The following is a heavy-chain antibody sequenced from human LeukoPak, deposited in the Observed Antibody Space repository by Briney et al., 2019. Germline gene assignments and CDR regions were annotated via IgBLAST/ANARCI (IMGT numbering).Heavy chain of an antibody. CDR1: GFTFSSYG. CDR3: ARDSGDSGYDSNVDY. CDR2: IWYDGSNK. D-gene: IGHD5-12*01. V-gene: IGHV3-33*01. Sequence: GGSLRLSCAASGFTFSSYGMHWVRQAPGKGLEWGAVIWYDGSNKYYADSVKGRFTISRDNSKNTLYLQMNSLRAEDTAVYYCARDSGDSGYDSNVDYWGQGTLVTVSS. J-gene: IGHJ4*02.